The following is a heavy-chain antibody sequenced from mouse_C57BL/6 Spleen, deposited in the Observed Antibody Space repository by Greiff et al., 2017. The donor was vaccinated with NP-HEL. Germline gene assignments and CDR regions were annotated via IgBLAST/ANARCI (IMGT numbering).Heavy chain of an antibody. CDR3: VRGGREAMDY. CDR2: IRSKSNNYAT. J-gene: IGHJ4*01. Sequence: EVKLMESGGGLVQPKGSLKLSCAASGFSFNTYAMNWVRQAPGKGLEWVARIRSKSNNYATYYADSVKDRFTISRDDSESMLYLQMNNLKTEDTAMYYCVRGGREAMDYWGQGTSVTVSS. V-gene: IGHV10-1*01. CDR1: GFSFNTYA.